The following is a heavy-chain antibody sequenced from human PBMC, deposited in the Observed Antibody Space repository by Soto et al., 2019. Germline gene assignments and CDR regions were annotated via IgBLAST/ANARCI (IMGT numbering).Heavy chain of an antibody. CDR1: GLTFSSYV. D-gene: IGHD6-6*01. Sequence: EVRLLESGGGLVQPGGSLRLSCAASGLTFSSYVMSWVRQAPGKGLEWVSAITGSSDSTYYTDSVKGRFTVSRVNSKSTLYLEMNSLRAEDTAVYYCAKGSQAARPYYFYYWGQGTLVTVSS. CDR3: AKGSQAARPYYFYY. CDR2: ITGSSDST. V-gene: IGHV3-23*01. J-gene: IGHJ4*02.